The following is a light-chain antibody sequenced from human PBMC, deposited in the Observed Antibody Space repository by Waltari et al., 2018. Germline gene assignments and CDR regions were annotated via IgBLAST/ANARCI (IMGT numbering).Light chain of an antibody. CDR3: ATWDDNLTGVV. J-gene: IGLJ2*01. CDR1: SSNIGNNP. V-gene: IGLV1-44*01. Sequence: QSVLTQPPSASGTPAQRVTISCSGRSSNIGNNPINWYHQLPGPAPNLLIYSNNQRPSGVPDRFSGSKSDTSASLTISGLQSEDEADYYCATWDDNLTGVVFGGGTKLTV. CDR2: SNN.